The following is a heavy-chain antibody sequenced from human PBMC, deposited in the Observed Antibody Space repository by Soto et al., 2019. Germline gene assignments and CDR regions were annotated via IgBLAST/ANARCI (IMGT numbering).Heavy chain of an antibody. CDR3: ARVSVVAATRIGVFDY. Sequence: QVQLVQSGAEVKKPGASVKVSCKASGYTFTGYYMHWVRQAPGQGLEWMGWINPNSGGTNYAQKFQGWVTMTRDTSISTADMELSRLRSDDTAVYYCARVSVVAATRIGVFDYWGQGTLVTFSS. CDR1: GYTFTGYY. D-gene: IGHD2-15*01. V-gene: IGHV1-2*04. J-gene: IGHJ4*02. CDR2: INPNSGGT.